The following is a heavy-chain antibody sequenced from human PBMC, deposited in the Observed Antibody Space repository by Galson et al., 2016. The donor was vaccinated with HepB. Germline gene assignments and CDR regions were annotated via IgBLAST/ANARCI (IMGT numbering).Heavy chain of an antibody. J-gene: IGHJ4*02. V-gene: IGHV3-11*04. CDR1: GFNFGDYY. CDR3: AKDGRWVSGPLGY. CDR2: ISSSGSTI. Sequence: SLRLSCAASGFNFGDYYMSWIRQAPGKGLDWLTYISSSGSTIHYADSVTGRFTISRDNAKNALYLQMSSLRAEDTAVYYCAKDGRWVSGPLGYWSQGTLVTVSS. D-gene: IGHD2-21*01.